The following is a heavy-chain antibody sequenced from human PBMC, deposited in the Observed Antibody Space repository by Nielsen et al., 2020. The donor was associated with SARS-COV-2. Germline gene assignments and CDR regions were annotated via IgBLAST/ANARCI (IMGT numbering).Heavy chain of an antibody. Sequence: VRQMPGKGLEWMGIIYPGDSDTRYSPSFQGQVTISADKSISTAYLQWSSLKASDTAMYYCAILSVNPGIVVVPAETGDYYYGMDVWGQGTTVTVSS. CDR2: IYPGDSDT. CDR3: AILSVNPGIVVVPAETGDYYYGMDV. J-gene: IGHJ6*02. D-gene: IGHD2-2*01. V-gene: IGHV5-51*01.